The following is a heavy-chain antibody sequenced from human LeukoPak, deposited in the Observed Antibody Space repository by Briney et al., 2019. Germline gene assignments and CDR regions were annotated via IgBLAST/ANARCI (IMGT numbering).Heavy chain of an antibody. D-gene: IGHD5-18*01. CDR2: ISWNSGSI. J-gene: IGHJ4*02. V-gene: IGHV3-9*03. Sequence: SGGSLRLSCAASGFTFDDYAMHWVRQAPGKGLEWVSGISWNSGSIGYADSVKGRFTISRDNAKNSLYLQMNSLRAEDMALYYCAKDMRYSYGSSPGFDYWGQGTLVTVSS. CDR1: GFTFDDYA. CDR3: AKDMRYSYGSSPGFDY.